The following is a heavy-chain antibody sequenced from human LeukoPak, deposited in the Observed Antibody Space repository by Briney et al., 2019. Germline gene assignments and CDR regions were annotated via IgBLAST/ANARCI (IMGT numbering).Heavy chain of an antibody. Sequence: PSETLSLTCTVSGGSLSNYYWTWIRQPPGKGLEWIGYISYSGSANYNPSLKSRLTISVGSSKNRFFLNLSSVTAADTAVYYCARVWSSGWLNFDYWGQGTLVTVSS. J-gene: IGHJ4*02. D-gene: IGHD6-19*01. V-gene: IGHV4-59*01. CDR2: ISYSGSA. CDR3: ARVWSSGWLNFDY. CDR1: GGSLSNYY.